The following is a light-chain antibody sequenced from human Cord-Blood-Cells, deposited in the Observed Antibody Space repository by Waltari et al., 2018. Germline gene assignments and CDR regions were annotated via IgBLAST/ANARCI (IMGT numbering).Light chain of an antibody. Sequence: EIVMTQSPDSLAVSLGERATINCKSSQSVLYSSNNKNYFAWYQQKPGQPPKLLIYWASTRESGVPDRFSGSGSGTDFTLTISSLQAEDVAVYYCQQYYSTPFTFGPGTKVDIK. V-gene: IGKV4-1*01. CDR3: QQYYSTPFT. CDR1: QSVLYSSNNKNY. J-gene: IGKJ3*01. CDR2: WAS.